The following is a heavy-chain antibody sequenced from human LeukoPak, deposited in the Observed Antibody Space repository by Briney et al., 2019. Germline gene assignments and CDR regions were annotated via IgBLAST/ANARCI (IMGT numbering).Heavy chain of an antibody. D-gene: IGHD2-2*01. V-gene: IGHV4-4*07. Sequence: SETLSLTCSVSGASISSYYWSWIRQPAGKGLEWIGRIYNSETTYYNPSLLRRVTMSVDTSKNQFSLNLRSVTAADTAVYFCARGAVVVPATMSGYYYYMDVWGKGTTVTVSS. CDR1: GASISSYY. CDR3: ARGAVVVPATMSGYYYYMDV. J-gene: IGHJ6*03. CDR2: IYNSETT.